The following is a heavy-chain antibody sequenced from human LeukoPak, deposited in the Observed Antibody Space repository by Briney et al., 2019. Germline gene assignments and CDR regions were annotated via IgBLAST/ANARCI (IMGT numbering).Heavy chain of an antibody. J-gene: IGHJ5*02. CDR1: GGSISSYY. D-gene: IGHD6-13*01. CDR2: IYYSGST. CDR3: ARGSLKYSSSWFYNWFDP. Sequence: SETLSLTCTVSGGSISSYYWSWIRQPPGKGLEWIGYIYYSGSTNYNPSLKSRVTISVDTPKNQFSLKLSSVTAADTAVYYCARGSLKYSSSWFYNWFDPWGQGTLVTVSS. V-gene: IGHV4-59*01.